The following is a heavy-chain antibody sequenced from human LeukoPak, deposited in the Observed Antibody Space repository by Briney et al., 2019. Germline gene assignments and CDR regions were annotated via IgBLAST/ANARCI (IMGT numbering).Heavy chain of an antibody. J-gene: IGHJ4*02. D-gene: IGHD5-18*01. CDR2: IKQDGSEK. Sequence: LTGGSLRLSCAASGFSFSSYYMSWVRQAPGKGLEWVANIKQDGSEKYYVDSVKGRFTISRDNPKNSLYLQMNSLRAEDTAVYYCAKDVDKAMDSNFDYWGQGTLVTVSS. CDR3: AKDVDKAMDSNFDY. V-gene: IGHV3-7*05. CDR1: GFSFSSYY.